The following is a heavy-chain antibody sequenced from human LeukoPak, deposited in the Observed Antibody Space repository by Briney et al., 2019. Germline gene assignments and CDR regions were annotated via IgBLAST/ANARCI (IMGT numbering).Heavy chain of an antibody. J-gene: IGHJ3*02. CDR2: ISGSGGST. CDR1: GFTSSDYY. V-gene: IGHV3-23*01. CDR3: AKDIVVVTATLGAFDI. Sequence: PGGSLRLSCAASGFTSSDYYMSWIRQAPGKGLEWVSAISGSGGSTYYADSVKGRFTISRDNSKNTLYLQMNSLRAEDTAVYYCAKDIVVVTATLGAFDIWGQGTMVTVSS. D-gene: IGHD2-21*02.